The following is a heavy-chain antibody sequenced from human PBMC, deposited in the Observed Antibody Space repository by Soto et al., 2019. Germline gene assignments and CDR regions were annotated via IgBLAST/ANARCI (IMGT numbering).Heavy chain of an antibody. J-gene: IGHJ6*02. CDR1: GYTFTSYG. CDR3: ARVGGQSYYGMDV. D-gene: IGHD2-15*01. V-gene: IGHV1-18*01. Sequence: QVQLVQSGAEVKKPGASVKVSCKTSGYTFTSYGITWVRQAPGQGLEWMGWISTYNGNTNYAQKLQDRVTMTTDTYTSTAYMELWSLRSDDTAVYYCARVGGQSYYGMDVWGQGTTVTVSS. CDR2: ISTYNGNT.